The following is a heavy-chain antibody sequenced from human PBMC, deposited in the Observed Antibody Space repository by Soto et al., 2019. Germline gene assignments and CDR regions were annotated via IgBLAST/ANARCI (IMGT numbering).Heavy chain of an antibody. CDR3: ARGLTMGALPSHFHY. CDR2: IHHSGIT. Sequence: SCKASGYTFTSYYMHWVRQAPGQGLEWIGYIHHSGITNYNPSLKSRVTISVDTSKNEFSLKLSSVTAADTAVYYCARGLTMGALPSHFHYWGQGTQVTVSS. V-gene: IGHV4-59*12. D-gene: IGHD3-16*02. J-gene: IGHJ4*02. CDR1: GYTFTSYY.